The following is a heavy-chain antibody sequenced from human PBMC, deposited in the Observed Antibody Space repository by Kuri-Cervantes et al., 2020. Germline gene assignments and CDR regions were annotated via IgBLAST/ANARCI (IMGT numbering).Heavy chain of an antibody. J-gene: IGHJ4*02. CDR3: ARETPFPGRGSCRGFDY. CDR1: GGSISSGDYY. CDR2: IYTSGST. Sequence: SCTVSGGSISSGDYYWSWIRQPAGKGLEWIGRIYTSGSTNYNPSLKSRVTMSVDTSKNQFSLKLSSVTAADTAVYYCARETPFPGRGSCRGFDYWGQGTLVTVSS. D-gene: IGHD2-15*01. V-gene: IGHV4-61*02.